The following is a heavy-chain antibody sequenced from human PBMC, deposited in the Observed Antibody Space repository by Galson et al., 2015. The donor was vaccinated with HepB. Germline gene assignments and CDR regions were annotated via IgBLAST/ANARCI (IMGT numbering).Heavy chain of an antibody. D-gene: IGHD3-22*01. CDR2: ISYDGSNK. CDR1: GFTFSSYA. J-gene: IGHJ4*02. Sequence: SLRLSCAASGFTFSSYAMHWVRQASGKGLEWVAVISYDGSNKYYADSVKGRFTISRDNSKNTLYLQMNSLRAEDTAVYYCARGSQSHYYDSSDLPGDYWGQGTLVTVSS. V-gene: IGHV3-30*04. CDR3: ARGSQSHYYDSSDLPGDY.